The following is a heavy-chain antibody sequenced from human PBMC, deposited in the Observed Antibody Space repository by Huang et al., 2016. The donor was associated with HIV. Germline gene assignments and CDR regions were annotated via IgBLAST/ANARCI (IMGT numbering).Heavy chain of an antibody. Sequence: QVQLQQWGAGLLRPSETLSLTCAVYGGSFSGYYGTWLRQPPGTGLEWIGEINHSESTNYNPSLKSRVTISVDTSRNQFSRTLTSVTAADTAGYYCARGQGGYYYYYMDVWGKGTTVTVSS. CDR1: GGSFSGYY. CDR3: ARGQGGYYYYYMDV. V-gene: IGHV4-34*01. J-gene: IGHJ6*03. CDR2: INHSEST.